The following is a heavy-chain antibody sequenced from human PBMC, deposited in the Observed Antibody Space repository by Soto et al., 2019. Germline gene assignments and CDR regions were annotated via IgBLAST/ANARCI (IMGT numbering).Heavy chain of an antibody. D-gene: IGHD3-9*01. Sequence: VGSLRLSCAASGFMFSSYAMSWVRQAPGKGLEWVSAISNSGGTTYYADSVKGRFTISRDNSKHTLYLQMNSLRAEDTAVYYCAKKTGYSSGAFDIWGQGTMVIVSS. CDR3: AKKTGYSSGAFDI. V-gene: IGHV3-23*01. CDR2: ISNSGGTT. CDR1: GFMFSSYA. J-gene: IGHJ3*02.